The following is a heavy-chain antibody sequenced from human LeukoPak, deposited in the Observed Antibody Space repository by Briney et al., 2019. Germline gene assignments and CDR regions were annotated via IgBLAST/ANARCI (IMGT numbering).Heavy chain of an antibody. CDR1: GFTFSSNG. J-gene: IGHJ4*02. Sequence: GGSLRLSCAASGFTFSSNGMHWVRQAPGKGLEWVALIWYDGSNQYYADSVKGRFTISRDNSKNTLYLQMNSLRAEDTAVYYCARAHYDILTGYYGEFYYFDYWGQGTLVTVSS. V-gene: IGHV3-33*01. CDR2: IWYDGSNQ. CDR3: ARAHYDILTGYYGEFYYFDY. D-gene: IGHD3-9*01.